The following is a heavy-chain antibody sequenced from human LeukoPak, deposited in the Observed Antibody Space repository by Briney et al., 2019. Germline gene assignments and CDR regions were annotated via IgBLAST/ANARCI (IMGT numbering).Heavy chain of an antibody. CDR1: GFTFDDYA. CDR3: AKRGDPYYTSGQYGMDV. J-gene: IGHJ6*02. CDR2: ISWNSGSR. V-gene: IGHV3-9*01. Sequence: PGRSLRLSCAASGFTFDDYAMHWVRLAPGKGLEWVSGISWNSGSRGYADSVKGRFTISRDNAKNSLYLQMNSLRDEDTALYYCAKRGDPYYTSGQYGMDVWGQGTTVTVSS. D-gene: IGHD3-10*01.